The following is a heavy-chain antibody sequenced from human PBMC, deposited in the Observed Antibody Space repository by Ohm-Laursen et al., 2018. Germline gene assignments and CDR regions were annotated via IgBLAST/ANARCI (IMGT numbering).Heavy chain of an antibody. J-gene: IGHJ4*02. D-gene: IGHD2-2*02. CDR1: GFTFDEYA. V-gene: IGHV3-9*01. CDR3: AKGIPYYFNS. Sequence: SLRLSCSASGFTFDEYAMHWVRQAPGKGLEWVSGISWSSNNIAYADSVKGRFTISRDNAKNSLYLQMNSLRIEDTALYYCAKGIPYYFNSWGQGTLVTVSS. CDR2: ISWSSNNI.